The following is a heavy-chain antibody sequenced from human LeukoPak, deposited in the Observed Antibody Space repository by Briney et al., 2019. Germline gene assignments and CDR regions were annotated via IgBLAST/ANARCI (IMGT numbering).Heavy chain of an antibody. CDR2: ISPSGDIT. J-gene: IGHJ3*02. CDR3: VRDLHWGGFDI. D-gene: IGHD7-27*01. V-gene: IGHV3-23*01. Sequence: GGSLRLSCAASGFTFSSYEMNWVRQAPGKGLEWVSGISPSGDITYYADSVMGRFSISRDNPKSTVSLQMSSLRAEDTALYYCVRDLHWGGFDIWGQGTMVTVSS. CDR1: GFTFSSYE.